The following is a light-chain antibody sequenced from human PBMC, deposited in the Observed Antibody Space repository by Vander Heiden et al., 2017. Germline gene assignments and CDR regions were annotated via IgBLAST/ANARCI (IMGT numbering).Light chain of an antibody. Sequence: QSVLTQPPSASGTPGLSVTFSCSGSSSKIGRNTVSWYQQLPGTAPKLLIYSNNQRPSGVPDRFSGAKSGTSASLAISGLQSEDEADYYCAAWDDSMNGVVFGGGTKLTVL. CDR2: SNN. CDR3: AAWDDSMNGVV. V-gene: IGLV1-44*01. J-gene: IGLJ2*01. CDR1: SSKIGRNT.